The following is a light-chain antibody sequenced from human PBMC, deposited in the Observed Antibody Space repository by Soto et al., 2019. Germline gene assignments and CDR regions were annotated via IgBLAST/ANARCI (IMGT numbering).Light chain of an antibody. CDR2: GAS. V-gene: IGKV3-20*01. Sequence: EIGLTQSPCTLSLSPGERAILSYRASQSVSSSYLAWYQQKPGQAPRLLIYGASSRATGIPDRFSGSGSGTDFTLTISRLEPEDFAVYYCQQYGSSPITFGQRTRLEIK. J-gene: IGKJ5*01. CDR3: QQYGSSPIT. CDR1: QSVSSSY.